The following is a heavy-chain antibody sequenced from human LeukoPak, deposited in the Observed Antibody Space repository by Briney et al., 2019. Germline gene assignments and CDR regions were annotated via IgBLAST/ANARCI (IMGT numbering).Heavy chain of an antibody. CDR3: AREFEEIVGATHYYYYYYMDV. Sequence: SQTLSLTCAISGDSVSSNSAAWNWIRQSPSRGLEWLGRTYYRSKWYNDYAVSVKSRITINPDTSKNQFSLQLNSVTPEDTAVYYCAREFEEIVGATHYYYYYYMDVWGKGTTVTVSS. CDR2: TYYRSKWYN. CDR1: GDSVSSNSAA. J-gene: IGHJ6*03. D-gene: IGHD1-26*01. V-gene: IGHV6-1*01.